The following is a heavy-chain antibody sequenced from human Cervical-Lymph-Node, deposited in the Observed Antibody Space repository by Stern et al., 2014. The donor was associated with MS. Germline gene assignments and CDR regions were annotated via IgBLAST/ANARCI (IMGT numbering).Heavy chain of an antibody. CDR1: GYNFGDYW. CDR2: ILPADSDS. CDR3: ARHQPAATFAMDV. D-gene: IGHD2-2*01. J-gene: IGHJ6*02. V-gene: IGHV5-51*01. Sequence: MQLVQSGAEVKKPGESLKISCKGSGYNFGDYWIGWVRQKPGKGLEWMGTILPADSDSRYSPSFEGQVTISADESISTAFLQSSSLKASDTGIYYCARHQPAATFAMDVWGQGTTVIVSS.